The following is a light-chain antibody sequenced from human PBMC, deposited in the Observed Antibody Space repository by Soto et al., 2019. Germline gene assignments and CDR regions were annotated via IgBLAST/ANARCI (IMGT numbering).Light chain of an antibody. J-gene: IGLJ1*01. Sequence: SVLTEPPSASVSLGQSATISCTGTKSDIGVYDFVSWYQHHPGKAPRLIIYEVVQRPSGVPDRFSGSKSGNTASLTVSGLQAADEADYFCKSYAGSNTYVLGSGTKVTVL. CDR1: KSDIGVYDF. CDR2: EVV. V-gene: IGLV2-8*01. CDR3: KSYAGSNTYV.